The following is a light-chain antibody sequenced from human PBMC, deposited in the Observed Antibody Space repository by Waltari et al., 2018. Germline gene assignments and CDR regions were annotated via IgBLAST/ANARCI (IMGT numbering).Light chain of an antibody. V-gene: IGKV3-15*01. CDR3: QQYNNWPPQDA. J-gene: IGKJ2*01. CDR1: QRVGGN. Sequence: RASQRVGGNLAWDQQKPGQAPRLLIYAASTRATGIPGRFSGSGSGTEFTLTISSLQSEDFAIYYCQQYNNWPPQDAFGQGTKLEIK. CDR2: AAS.